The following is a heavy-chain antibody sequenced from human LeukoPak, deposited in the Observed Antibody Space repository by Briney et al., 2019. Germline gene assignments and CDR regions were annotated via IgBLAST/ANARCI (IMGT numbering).Heavy chain of an antibody. CDR3: AGGPLVGATGGGGFLYSYYMDV. D-gene: IGHD1-26*01. CDR2: IYTSGST. Sequence: SETLSLTCTVSGGSISSYYWSWIRQPAGKGLEWIGRIYTSGSTNYNPSLKSRVTMSVDTSKNQFSLKLSSVTAADTAVYYCAGGPLVGATGGGGFLYSYYMDVWAKGTPVTTSS. CDR1: GGSISSYY. J-gene: IGHJ6*03. V-gene: IGHV4-4*07.